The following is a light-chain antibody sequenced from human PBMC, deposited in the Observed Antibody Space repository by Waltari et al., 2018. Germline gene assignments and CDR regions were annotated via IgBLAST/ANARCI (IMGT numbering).Light chain of an antibody. Sequence: SSVLTQPPSVSVAPGQTARITCGGNNIGCKSVHRYQQKPGRAPVLVVYDGRDRPSGIPERFSGSNSGNTATLTIRRVEDGDEADYYCQVGDSSSDHYVFGTGTKFTVL. V-gene: IGLV3-21*02. CDR1: NIGCKS. CDR2: DGR. CDR3: QVGDSSSDHYV. J-gene: IGLJ1*01.